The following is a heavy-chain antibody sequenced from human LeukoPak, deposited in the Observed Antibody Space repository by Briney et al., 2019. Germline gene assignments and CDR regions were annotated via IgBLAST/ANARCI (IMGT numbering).Heavy chain of an antibody. V-gene: IGHV3-30*02. Sequence: GGSLRLSCAPSGFTFSSFDMHWVRQPPDTGLEWVAFIKFDGSQKYYADSVRGRFTVSRYNSRNMLYLQLDSLRDDDTAVYFCARRLPDSGSYSPDYWGQGTLVTVSS. D-gene: IGHD3-10*01. J-gene: IGHJ4*02. CDR3: ARRLPDSGSYSPDY. CDR2: IKFDGSQK. CDR1: GFTFSSFD.